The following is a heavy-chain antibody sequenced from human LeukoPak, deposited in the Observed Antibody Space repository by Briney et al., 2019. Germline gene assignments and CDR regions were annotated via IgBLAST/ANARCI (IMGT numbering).Heavy chain of an antibody. D-gene: IGHD6-13*01. CDR2: ISYDGSNK. V-gene: IGHV3-30*03. CDR3: ARDHGYSSSWLDY. Sequence: GGSLRLSCAASGFTFSSYGMHWVRQAPGKGLEWVAVISYDGSNKYYADSVKGRFTISRDNSKNTLYLQMNSLRAEDTAVYYCARDHGYSSSWLDYWGQGTLVTVSS. CDR1: GFTFSSYG. J-gene: IGHJ4*02.